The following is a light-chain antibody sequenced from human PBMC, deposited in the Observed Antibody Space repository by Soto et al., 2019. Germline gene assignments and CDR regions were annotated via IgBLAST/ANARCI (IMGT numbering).Light chain of an antibody. CDR3: QKYTSAPTWT. V-gene: IGKV1-27*01. J-gene: IGKJ1*01. CDR2: AAS. Sequence: DIQMTQSPASLSASVGDRVTITCRASQGLSNYLAWYQQKPGKVPKLLIYAASTLQSGAPARFSGSGSGTVFTLTISHLQPEDVATYYCQKYTSAPTWTFGQGTKVEI. CDR1: QGLSNY.